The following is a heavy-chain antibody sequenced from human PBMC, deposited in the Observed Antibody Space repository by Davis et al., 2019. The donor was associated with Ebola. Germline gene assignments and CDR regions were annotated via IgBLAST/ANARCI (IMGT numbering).Heavy chain of an antibody. CDR3: AKQRGVGAIDYDY. Sequence: GSLEISCAASGFIFSSYTMNWVRQAPGKGLEWVSSISVSSGYIYYEDSVKGRFTTFRDNPKNTLYLQMNSLRADDTAVYYCAKQRGVGAIDYDYWGRGTVVTVSS. CDR1: GFIFSSYT. V-gene: IGHV3-21*04. J-gene: IGHJ4*02. D-gene: IGHD1-26*01. CDR2: ISVSSGYI.